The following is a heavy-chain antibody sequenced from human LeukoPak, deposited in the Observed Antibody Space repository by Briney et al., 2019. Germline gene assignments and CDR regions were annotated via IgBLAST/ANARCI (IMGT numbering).Heavy chain of an antibody. V-gene: IGHV3-53*01. CDR1: GFTVSSNY. CDR3: ARDPLWFGELRRGFDY. D-gene: IGHD3-10*01. CDR2: IYSGGST. Sequence: GGSLRLSCAASGFTVSSNYMSWVRQAPGKGLEWVSVIYSGGSTYYADSVKGRFTISRDNSKNTLYLQMKSLRAEDTAVYYCARDPLWFGELRRGFDYWGQGTLVTVSS. J-gene: IGHJ4*02.